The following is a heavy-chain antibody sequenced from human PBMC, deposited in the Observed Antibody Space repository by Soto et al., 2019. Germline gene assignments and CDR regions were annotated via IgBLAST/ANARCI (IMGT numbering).Heavy chain of an antibody. J-gene: IGHJ5*02. Sequence: QVQLVQSGAEVKKPGASVKVSCKASGGTFSSYAVTWVRQAPGQGLEWMGEMNPIFATTNYAQKFQGRVTITADESTSTVYMELSRLTSEDTAVYYCAREAREQWLAYIWFDPWGQGTLVTVSS. D-gene: IGHD6-19*01. CDR3: AREAREQWLAYIWFDP. CDR2: MNPIFATT. CDR1: GGTFSSYA. V-gene: IGHV1-69*01.